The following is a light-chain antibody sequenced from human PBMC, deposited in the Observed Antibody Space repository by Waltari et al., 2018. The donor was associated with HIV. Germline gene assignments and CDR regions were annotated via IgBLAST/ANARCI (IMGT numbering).Light chain of an antibody. J-gene: IGLJ1*01. V-gene: IGLV3-1*01. CDR1: KLGDKS. CDR2: QDT. CDR3: QTWDSNFCV. Sequence: SYELTQPPLVSVSPGQTASITCSGDKLGDKSVFWYKQKPGQSPVLVIYQDTKRPPGIPEGISGSHSGDTATLTISGAQAMDEADYFCQTWDSNFCVFGTGTKVTVL.